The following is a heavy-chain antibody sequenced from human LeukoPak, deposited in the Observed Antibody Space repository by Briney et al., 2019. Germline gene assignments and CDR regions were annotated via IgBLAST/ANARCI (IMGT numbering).Heavy chain of an antibody. J-gene: IGHJ4*02. CDR2: IRQDGSQK. CDR3: AREKAVADVDY. CDR1: GFTFSSYS. Sequence: GGSLRLSCAASGFTFSSYSMNWVRQAPGKGLEWVATIRQDGSQKYYVDSVKGRFTISRDNAKNSLYLQMNSLRAEDTAVYYCAREKAVADVDYWGQGTLVTVSS. D-gene: IGHD6-19*01. V-gene: IGHV3-7*01.